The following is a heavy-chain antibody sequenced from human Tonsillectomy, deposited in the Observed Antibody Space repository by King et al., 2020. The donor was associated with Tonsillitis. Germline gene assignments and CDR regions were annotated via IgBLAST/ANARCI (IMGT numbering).Heavy chain of an antibody. CDR3: ARLKLDTYGELDAFDI. D-gene: IGHD5-18*01. CDR1: GYSFTSYW. Sequence: VQLVQSGAEVKKPGESLKISCKGSGYSFTSYWLGWVRQMPGKGLEWMGVIYPGDSDTRYSPSFQGQVTISADKSISTAYVQWNSLKASDTAMYYCARLKLDTYGELDAFDIWGQGTMVTVSS. CDR2: IYPGDSDT. V-gene: IGHV5-51*01. J-gene: IGHJ3*02.